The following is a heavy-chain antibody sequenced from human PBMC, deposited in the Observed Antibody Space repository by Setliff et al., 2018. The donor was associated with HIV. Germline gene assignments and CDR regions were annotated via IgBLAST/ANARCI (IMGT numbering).Heavy chain of an antibody. CDR2: IKTDGSYT. D-gene: IGHD2-15*01. CDR1: GFTFRNYW. J-gene: IGHJ6*02. CDR3: ARKLLTRPNYYGMDV. Sequence: PGGSLRLSCAASGFTFRNYWMHWVRQAPGKGLMWVSGIKTDGSYTNYADSVKGRFTISRDNAKNTLYLQMNSLRAEDTAVYYCARKLLTRPNYYGMDVWGQGTTVTVSS. V-gene: IGHV3-74*01.